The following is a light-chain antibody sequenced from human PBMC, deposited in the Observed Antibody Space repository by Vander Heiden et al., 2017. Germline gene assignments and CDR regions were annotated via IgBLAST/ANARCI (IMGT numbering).Light chain of an antibody. V-gene: IGKV1-39*01. CDR3: QQSDSIPNT. CDR1: QSIRSY. CDR2: TSS. Sequence: DIQMTQSPSSLSASVGDRVTITCRASQSIRSYLNWYQQKPGKAPKLLIYTSSTLESGVPSRFSGSGSGTDFTLTISRLQPEDFATYYCQQSDSIPNTFGGGTKVEIK. J-gene: IGKJ4*01.